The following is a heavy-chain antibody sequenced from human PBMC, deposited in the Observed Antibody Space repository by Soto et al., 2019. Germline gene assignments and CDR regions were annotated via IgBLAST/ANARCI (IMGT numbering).Heavy chain of an antibody. CDR3: ARDGGPPGADY. CDR2: IFYSGRT. Sequence: SEPLSLTCTVSGGSISSYYWSWIRQPPGKGLEWIGYIFYSGRTYYNPSLKSRVTISVDTSKNQFSLKLSSVTAADTAVYYCARDGGPPGADYWGQGTLVTVSS. CDR1: GGSISSYY. D-gene: IGHD3-16*01. J-gene: IGHJ4*02. V-gene: IGHV4-30-4*01.